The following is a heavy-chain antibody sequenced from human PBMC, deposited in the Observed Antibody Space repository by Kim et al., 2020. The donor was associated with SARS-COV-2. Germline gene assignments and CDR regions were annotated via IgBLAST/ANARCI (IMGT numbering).Heavy chain of an antibody. V-gene: IGHV3-23*01. J-gene: IGHJ6*02. CDR3: AKDREDMTSSSYGMDV. D-gene: IGHD6-6*01. Sequence: GGSLRLSCAASGFTFSNYAMTWVRQAPGKGLEWVSSISSNGGRTYYADSVKGRFTISRDNSKNMLYLQMNSLRTDDTALYYCAKDREDMTSSSYGMDVWGQVTAVAVSS. CDR2: ISSNGGRT. CDR1: GFTFSNYA.